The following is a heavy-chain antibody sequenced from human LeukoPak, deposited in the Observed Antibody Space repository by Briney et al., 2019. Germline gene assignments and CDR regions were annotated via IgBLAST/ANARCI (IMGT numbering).Heavy chain of an antibody. CDR1: GFTFSSYG. CDR3: AKDSLISDCSGGSCYFGWFDP. CDR2: ISGSGGST. D-gene: IGHD2-15*01. J-gene: IGHJ5*02. Sequence: PGGTLRLSCAASGFTFSSYGMSWVRQAPGKGLEWVSAISGSGGSTYYADSVKGRFTISRDNSKNTLYLQMNSLRAEDTAVYYCAKDSLISDCSGGSCYFGWFDPWGQGTLVTVSS. V-gene: IGHV3-23*01.